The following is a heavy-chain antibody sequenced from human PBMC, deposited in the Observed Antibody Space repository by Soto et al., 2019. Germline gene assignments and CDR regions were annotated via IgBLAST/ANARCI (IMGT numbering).Heavy chain of an antibody. CDR1: GGTFSSYA. CDR3: ARASTILSDYYDSSGYAASNWFDP. V-gene: IGHV1-69*13. J-gene: IGHJ5*02. CDR2: IIPIFGTA. Sequence: SVKVSCKASGGTFSSYAISWVRQAPGQGLEWMGGIIPIFGTANYAQKFQGRVTITADESTSTAYMELSSVTAADTAVYYCARASTILSDYYDSSGYAASNWFDPWGQGTLVTVSS. D-gene: IGHD3-22*01.